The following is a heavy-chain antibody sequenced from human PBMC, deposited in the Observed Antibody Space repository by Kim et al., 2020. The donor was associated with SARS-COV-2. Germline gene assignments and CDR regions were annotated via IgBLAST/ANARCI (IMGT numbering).Heavy chain of an antibody. CDR3: AKVSLNYSYGYYFDY. J-gene: IGHJ4*02. Sequence: GGSLRLSCAASGFTFSSYAMHWVRQAPGKGLEWVAVIWYDGSNKYYADSVKGRFTISRDNSKNTLYLQMNSLRAEDTAVYYCAKVSLNYSYGYYFDYWGQGTLVTVSS. CDR2: IWYDGSNK. V-gene: IGHV3-33*06. CDR1: GFTFSSYA. D-gene: IGHD5-18*01.